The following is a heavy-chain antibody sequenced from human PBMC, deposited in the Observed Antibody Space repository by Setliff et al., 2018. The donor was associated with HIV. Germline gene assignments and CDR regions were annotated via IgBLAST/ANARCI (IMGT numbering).Heavy chain of an antibody. CDR3: ARPLTTSYNFWGDAFGI. Sequence: NPSETLSLTCAVSGGSISSSNWWSWVRQPPGKGLEWIGEIYHSGSTSYNPSLKSRVTMSVDKSKKQFSLKLTSVTAADTAVYYCARPLTTSYNFWGDAFGIWGQGTMVTVSS. V-gene: IGHV4-4*02. CDR2: IYHSGST. J-gene: IGHJ3*02. D-gene: IGHD3-3*01. CDR1: GGSISSSNW.